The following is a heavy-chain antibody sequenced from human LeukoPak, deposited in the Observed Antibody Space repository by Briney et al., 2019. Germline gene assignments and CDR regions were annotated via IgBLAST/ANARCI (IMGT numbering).Heavy chain of an antibody. J-gene: IGHJ4*02. CDR2: INQSGST. V-gene: IGHV4-34*01. D-gene: IGHD3-22*01. CDR3: ARAGGADSPQDLDY. CDR1: GTSLSAYC. Sequence: SETLSLTCAVSGTSLSAYCWSWIRQSPEKGLEWVGEINQSGSTNYIPSLKSRVTISVDTSKNQFSLRLTSVTAADTAVYYCARAGGADSPQDLDYWGQGTLVTVSS.